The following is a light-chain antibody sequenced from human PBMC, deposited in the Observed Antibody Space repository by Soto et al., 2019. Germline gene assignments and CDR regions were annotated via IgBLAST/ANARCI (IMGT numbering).Light chain of an antibody. CDR3: QQYGRSPRT. V-gene: IGKV3-20*01. CDR1: QSISSN. CDR2: GAS. J-gene: IGKJ1*01. Sequence: EVVLTQSPGTLSLSPGERATLSCRASQSISSNVAWFQQKPGQAPRLLIYGASNRASGIPDRFSGSESGTDFTLTMTGLEPEDFAVYYCQQYGRSPRTFGQGTKVEIK.